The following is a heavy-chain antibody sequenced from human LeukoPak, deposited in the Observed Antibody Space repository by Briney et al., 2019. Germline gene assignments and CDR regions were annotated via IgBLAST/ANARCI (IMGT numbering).Heavy chain of an antibody. CDR1: GASFSGYY. CDR2: INHSGST. V-gene: IGHV4-34*01. CDR3: ARRRGYGYVMDV. Sequence: PSETLSLTCAVYGASFSGYYWSWIRQPPVKGLEWIGEINHSGSTNYNPSLKSRVTISVDTSMNQFSLKLSSVTAADTAVYYCARRRGYGYVMDVWGQGTTVTVSS. D-gene: IGHD3-10*01. J-gene: IGHJ6*02.